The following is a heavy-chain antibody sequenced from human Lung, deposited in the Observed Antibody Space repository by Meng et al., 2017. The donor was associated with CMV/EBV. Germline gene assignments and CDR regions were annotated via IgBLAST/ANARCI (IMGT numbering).Heavy chain of an antibody. CDR3: ARDAGYTSSSGIFFFDS. V-gene: IGHV3-7*01. D-gene: IGHD6-6*01. Sequence: GESLKISCADSRFTFGVYWMNWLRQAPGKGLEWVANLKEDGSEKYYADSVNGRFTISRDSARNSLYLQMNSLRGEDTAVYYCARDAGYTSSSGIFFFDSWGQGXLVTVSS. J-gene: IGHJ4*02. CDR1: RFTFGVYW. CDR2: LKEDGSEK.